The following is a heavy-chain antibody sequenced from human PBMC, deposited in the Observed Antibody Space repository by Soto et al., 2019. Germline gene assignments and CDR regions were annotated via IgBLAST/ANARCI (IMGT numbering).Heavy chain of an antibody. Sequence: PSETLSLTFTVSGGSISSVNFYWSWIRQHPGKGLEWIGYIYYSGSTYYKPSLKSRATISVDTSKNQFSLKLSSVTAADTAVYYCARDSPQTNGVWWHDGFHXWGQATMVTVS. V-gene: IGHV4-31*03. CDR3: ARDSPQTNGVWWHDGFHX. J-gene: IGHJ3*02. CDR2: IYYSGST. CDR1: GGSISSVNFY. D-gene: IGHD2-8*01.